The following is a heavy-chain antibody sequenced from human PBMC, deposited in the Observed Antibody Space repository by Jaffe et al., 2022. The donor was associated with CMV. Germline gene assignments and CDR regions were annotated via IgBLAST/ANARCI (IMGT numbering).Heavy chain of an antibody. CDR2: IKSKTDGGTT. J-gene: IGHJ6*02. Sequence: EVQLVESGGGLVKPGGSLRLSCAASGFTFSNAWMSWVRQAPGKGLEWVGRIKSKTDGGTTDYAAPVKGRFTISRDDSKNTLYLQMNSLKTEDTAVYYCTTDIVVVWGMDVWGQGTTVTVSS. CDR1: GFTFSNAW. CDR3: TTDIVVVWGMDV. V-gene: IGHV3-15*01. D-gene: IGHD2-2*01.